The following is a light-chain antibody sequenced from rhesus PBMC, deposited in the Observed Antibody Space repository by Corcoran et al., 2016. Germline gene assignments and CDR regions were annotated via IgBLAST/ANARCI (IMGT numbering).Light chain of an antibody. V-gene: IGKV1S14*01. CDR2: YAF. J-gene: IGKJ1*01. Sequence: DIQMTQSPSSLSASVGDTVTITCRASQGINTYLARYQQKPGKAPKSLMYYAFNLESWVPTRFSCSGSRTVFPLTISSLQPEDFAIYYCQQHNSYPWTFGQGTKVEV. CDR1: QGINTY. CDR3: QQHNSYPWT.